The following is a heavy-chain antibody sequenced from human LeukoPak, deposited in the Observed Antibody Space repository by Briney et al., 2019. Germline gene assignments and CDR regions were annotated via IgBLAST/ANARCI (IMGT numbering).Heavy chain of an antibody. Sequence: PGGSLRLSCAASGFTFSSYAMSWVRQAPGKGLEWVSGISWNSGSIGYADSVKGRFTISRDNAKNSLYLQMNSLRAEDTALYYCAKGATMVRGVQFDYWGQGTLVTVSS. CDR3: AKGATMVRGVQFDY. D-gene: IGHD3-10*01. CDR2: ISWNSGSI. V-gene: IGHV3-9*01. CDR1: GFTFSSYA. J-gene: IGHJ4*02.